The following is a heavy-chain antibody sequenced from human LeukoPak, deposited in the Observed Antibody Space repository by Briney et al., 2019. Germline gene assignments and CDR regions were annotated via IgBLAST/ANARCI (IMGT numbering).Heavy chain of an antibody. J-gene: IGHJ5*02. D-gene: IGHD6-13*01. Sequence: QPGGSLRLSCAASGFTFSSYSMNWVRQAPGKGLEWVSYISSSSSTIYYADSVKGRFTISRDNAKNSLYLQVNSLRDEDTAVYYCARDIRIAAAENWFDPWGQGTLVTVSS. CDR3: ARDIRIAAAENWFDP. V-gene: IGHV3-48*02. CDR2: ISSSSSTI. CDR1: GFTFSSYS.